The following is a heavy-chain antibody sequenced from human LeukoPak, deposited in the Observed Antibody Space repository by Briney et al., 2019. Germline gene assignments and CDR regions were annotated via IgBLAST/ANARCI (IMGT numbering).Heavy chain of an antibody. CDR3: AKDMSYSGSYWTAFDI. D-gene: IGHD1-26*01. CDR1: GLTFDDYA. CDR2: ITWNSGNI. Sequence: GGSLRLSCATSGLTFDDYAMHWVRRAPGKGLEWVSGITWNSGNIGYADSVKGRFTISRDNAKDSLFLQMNSLRAEDTALYYCAKDMSYSGSYWTAFDIWGQGTMVTVSS. J-gene: IGHJ3*02. V-gene: IGHV3-9*01.